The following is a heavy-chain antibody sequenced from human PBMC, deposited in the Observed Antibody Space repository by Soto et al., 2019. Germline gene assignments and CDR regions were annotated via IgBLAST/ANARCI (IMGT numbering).Heavy chain of an antibody. V-gene: IGHV4-39*01. CDR2: IYYSGST. CDR3: ARQRGYFDY. CDR1: GGSISSSSYY. Sequence: SETLSLTCTVSGGSISSSSYYWGWIRQPPGKGLEWIGSIYYSGSTYYNPSLKSRVTISVDTSKNQFSLKLSSVTAADTAVYYCARQRGYFDYWGQGTLVTVSS. J-gene: IGHJ4*02.